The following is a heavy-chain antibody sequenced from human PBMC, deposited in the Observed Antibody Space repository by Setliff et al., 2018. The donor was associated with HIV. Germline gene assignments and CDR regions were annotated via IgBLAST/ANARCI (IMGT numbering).Heavy chain of an antibody. CDR2: IYDSEST. CDR1: GGSISSGDYY. Sequence: PSETLSLTCTVSGGSISSGDYYWSWIRQPPGKGLEWIGNIYDSESTYYNPSLKSRVTISVDTSKNHFSLKLNSVTAADTAVYYCARRGMWSYETGGNPTATFDYWGQGVLVTVSS. D-gene: IGHD2-8*02. CDR3: ARRGMWSYETGGNPTATFDY. J-gene: IGHJ4*02. V-gene: IGHV4-30-4*08.